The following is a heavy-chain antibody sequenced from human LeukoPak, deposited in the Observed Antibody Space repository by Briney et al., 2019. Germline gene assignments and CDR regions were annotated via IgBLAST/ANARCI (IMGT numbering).Heavy chain of an antibody. V-gene: IGHV3-69-1*01. CDR3: ARDYSDCSGGSCYSGYYYYMDV. CDR2: ISDTGNT. CDR1: GFTLSSYA. J-gene: IGHJ6*03. D-gene: IGHD2-15*01. Sequence: PGGSLRLSCAASGFTLSSYAMSWVRQAPGKGLEWVSAISDTGNTYHADSVKGRFTISRDNAKNSLYLQMNSLRAEDTAVYYCARDYSDCSGGSCYSGYYYYMDVWGKGTTVTVSS.